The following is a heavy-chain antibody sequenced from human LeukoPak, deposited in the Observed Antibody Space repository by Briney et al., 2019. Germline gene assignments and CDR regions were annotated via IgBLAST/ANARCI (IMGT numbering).Heavy chain of an antibody. J-gene: IGHJ4*02. CDR3: AREDILTGYYFDY. Sequence: GGSLRLSCAASGFTFSSYWVHWVRQAPGKGLVWVSRINSDGSSTSYADSVKGRFTISRDNAKNTLYLQMNSLRAEDTAVYYCAREDILTGYYFDYWGQGTLVTVSS. D-gene: IGHD3-9*01. CDR1: GFTFSSYW. V-gene: IGHV3-74*01. CDR2: INSDGSST.